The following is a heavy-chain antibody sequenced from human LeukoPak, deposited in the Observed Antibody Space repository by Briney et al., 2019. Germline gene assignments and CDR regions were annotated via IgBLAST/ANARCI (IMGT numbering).Heavy chain of an antibody. D-gene: IGHD1-26*01. CDR1: GFTFSNSG. J-gene: IGHJ4*02. Sequence: GGSLRLSCAASGFTFSNSGMHWVCQAPGKGLEWVAIIWDDGGSEYYADSVKGRFTISRDNSKNTLYLQMHSLRAEDTAVYYCARDLEGVGATQGFDYWGQGTLVTVSS. CDR2: IWDDGGSE. V-gene: IGHV3-33*01. CDR3: ARDLEGVGATQGFDY.